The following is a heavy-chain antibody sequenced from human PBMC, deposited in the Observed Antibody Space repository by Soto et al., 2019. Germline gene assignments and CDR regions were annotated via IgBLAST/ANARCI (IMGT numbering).Heavy chain of an antibody. CDR3: AREETGNDALDI. V-gene: IGHV4-39*07. J-gene: IGHJ3*02. CDR1: GASISSRDYY. Sequence: SETLSLTCSVSGASISSRDYYWGWIRQTPGKGLEWIGNIDYNGVTYYNPSLKSRVTISLDTSKNQFSLNLRSVTDADTAIYYCAREETGNDALDIWGQGTLVTVSS. D-gene: IGHD1-1*01. CDR2: IDYNGVT.